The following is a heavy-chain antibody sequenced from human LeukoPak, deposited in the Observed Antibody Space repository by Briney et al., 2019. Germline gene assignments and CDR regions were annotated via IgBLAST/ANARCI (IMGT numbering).Heavy chain of an antibody. J-gene: IGHJ6*02. V-gene: IGHV1-2*02. D-gene: IGHD3-10*01. CDR3: ARDSRITMVRGGKGYGMDV. CDR1: GYTFTGYY. Sequence: ASVKVSCKASGYTFTGYYMHWVRQAPGQGLEWMGWINPNSGGTNYAQEFQGRVTMTRDTSISTAYMELSRLRSDDTAVYYCARDSRITMVRGGKGYGMDVWGQGTTVTVSS. CDR2: INPNSGGT.